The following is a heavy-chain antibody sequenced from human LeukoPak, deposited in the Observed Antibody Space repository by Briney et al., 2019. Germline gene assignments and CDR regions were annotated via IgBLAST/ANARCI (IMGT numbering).Heavy chain of an antibody. D-gene: IGHD1-26*01. V-gene: IGHV4-34*01. CDR1: GGSFSGYC. CDR3: ARAVSGSYFYYFDY. CDR2: INHSGST. J-gene: IGHJ4*02. Sequence: SETLSLTCAVYGGSFSGYCWSWIRQPPGKGLEWIGEINHSGSTNYNPSLKSRVTISVDTSKNQFSLKLSSVTAADTAVYYCARAVSGSYFYYFDYWGQGTLVTVSS.